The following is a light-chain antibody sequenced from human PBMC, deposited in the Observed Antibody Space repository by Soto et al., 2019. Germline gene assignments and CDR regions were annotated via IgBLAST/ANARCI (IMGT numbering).Light chain of an antibody. CDR3: QQYNNWPPIT. CDR1: QSVSSN. CDR2: GAS. J-gene: IGKJ5*01. Sequence: EIVMTQSPATLSVSPGERATLSCRASQSVSSNVAWDQQKPGQAPRLLIYGASTRATGIPARFSGSGSGTEFTLTISSLQSEEFAVYYCQQYNNWPPITFGQGTRLEIK. V-gene: IGKV3-15*01.